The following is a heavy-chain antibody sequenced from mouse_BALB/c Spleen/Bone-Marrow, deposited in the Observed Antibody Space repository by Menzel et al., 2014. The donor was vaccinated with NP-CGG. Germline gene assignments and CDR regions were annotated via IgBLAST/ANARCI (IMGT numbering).Heavy chain of an antibody. Sequence: VQLQQSGAELAIPGASVKMSCKASGYTFTSYTIHWVKQRPGQGLEWIGYINPSSGYTNYNQKFKDKATLTADTSSSTAYMQLSSLTSEDSAVYYCARGGLRLPYAMDYWGQGTSVTVSS. CDR2: INPSSGYT. J-gene: IGHJ4*01. CDR1: GYTFTSYT. V-gene: IGHV1-4*01. CDR3: ARGGLRLPYAMDY. D-gene: IGHD1-2*01.